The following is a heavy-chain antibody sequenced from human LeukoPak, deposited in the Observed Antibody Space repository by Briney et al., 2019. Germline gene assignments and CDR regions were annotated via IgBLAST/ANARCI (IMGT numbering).Heavy chain of an antibody. V-gene: IGHV4-34*01. D-gene: IGHD2-15*01. CDR2: INHSGST. Sequence: ETLSLICAVYGGSFSGYYSSWIRQPPGEGLGWIGEINHSGSTNYNPSLKGRVTISVDTSKTHFFLKMSAVRAEDTAVYFCARKRIGPGGWFDPWGQGTLVTASS. J-gene: IGHJ5*02. CDR1: GGSFSGYY. CDR3: ARKRIGPGGWFDP.